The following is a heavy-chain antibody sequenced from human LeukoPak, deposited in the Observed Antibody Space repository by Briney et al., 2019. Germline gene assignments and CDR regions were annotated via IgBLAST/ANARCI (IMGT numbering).Heavy chain of an antibody. CDR2: IYNSGST. J-gene: IGHJ6*02. CDR1: GGSISNDS. Sequence: SETLSLTCIVSGGSISNDSWSWIRQPPGKRLEWIGYIYNSGSTNYNPSLASRVTFSVDTSENQFSLKLSSVTAADTAVYYCARGGVGYFDWLSPGPYYYYYGMDVWGQGTTVTVSS. D-gene: IGHD3-9*01. V-gene: IGHV4-59*01. CDR3: ARGGVGYFDWLSPGPYYYYYGMDV.